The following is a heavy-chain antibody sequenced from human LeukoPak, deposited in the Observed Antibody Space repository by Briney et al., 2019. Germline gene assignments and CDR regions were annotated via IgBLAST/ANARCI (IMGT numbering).Heavy chain of an antibody. Sequence: SETLSLTCTVSGGSISSSSYYWGWIRQPPGKGLEWIGSIYYSGSTYYNPSLKSRVTISVDTSKNQFSLKLSSVTAADTAVYYCARRRTGYSSSWYPGLNWFDPWGQGTLVTVSS. D-gene: IGHD6-13*01. CDR2: IYYSGST. J-gene: IGHJ5*02. CDR3: ARRRTGYSSSWYPGLNWFDP. V-gene: IGHV4-39*07. CDR1: GGSISSSSYY.